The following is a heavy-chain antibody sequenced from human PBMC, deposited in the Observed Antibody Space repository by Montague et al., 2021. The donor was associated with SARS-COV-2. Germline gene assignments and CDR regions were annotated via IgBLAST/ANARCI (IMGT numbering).Heavy chain of an antibody. CDR1: LHCGVGGVR. J-gene: IGHJ5*02. D-gene: IGHD3-16*02. Sequence: SETLSLTCAVDLHCGVGGVRCRSGEHTPELQSPPGIGCGLLSGNTNYNPSLKSRVTMPVDTSKNQFSLELRSVTAADTAVYYCARLGFVELWLNLGWFDPWGLGTLVTVST. CDR2: GLLSGNT. V-gene: IGHV4-38-2*01. CDR3: ARLGFVELWLNLGWFDP.